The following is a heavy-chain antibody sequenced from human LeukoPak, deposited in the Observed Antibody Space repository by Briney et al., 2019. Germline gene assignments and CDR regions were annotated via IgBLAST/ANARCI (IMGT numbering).Heavy chain of an antibody. J-gene: IGHJ4*02. V-gene: IGHV3-23*01. D-gene: IGHD3-3*01. CDR3: AKDDYDFWSGYYTGRSVDY. CDR1: GFTFSSYG. Sequence: GGSLRLSCAASGFTFSSYGMSWVRQAPGKGLEWVSAISGSGGSTYYADSVKGRFTISRDNSKNTLYLQMNSLRAEDTAVYYCAKDDYDFWSGYYTGRSVDYWGQGTLVTVSS. CDR2: ISGSGGST.